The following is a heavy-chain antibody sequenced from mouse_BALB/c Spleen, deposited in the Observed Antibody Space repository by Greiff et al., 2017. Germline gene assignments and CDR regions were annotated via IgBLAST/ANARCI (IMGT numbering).Heavy chain of an antibody. CDR2: ISSGGST. CDR3: ARGGGITTAPWFAY. Sequence: EVQLVESGGGLVKPGGSLKLSCAASGFTFSGYAMSWVRQTPEKRLEWVASISSGGSTYYPDSVKGRFTISRDNARNILYLQMSSLRSEDTAMYYCARGGGITTAPWFAYWGQGTLVTVSA. CDR1: GFTFSGYA. V-gene: IGHV5-6-5*01. D-gene: IGHD1-2*01. J-gene: IGHJ3*01.